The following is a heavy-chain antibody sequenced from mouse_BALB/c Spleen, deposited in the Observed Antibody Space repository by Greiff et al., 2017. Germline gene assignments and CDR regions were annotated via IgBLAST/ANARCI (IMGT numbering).Heavy chain of an antibody. CDR2: IWAGGST. J-gene: IGHJ3*01. V-gene: IGHV2-9*02. CDR1: GFSLTSYG. CDR3: ARDRFTTATAWFAY. D-gene: IGHD1-2*01. Sequence: VQLKESGPGLVAPSQSLSITCTVSGFSLTSYGVHWVRQPPGKGLEWLGVIWAGGSTNYNSALMSRLSISKDNSKSQVFLKMNSLQTDDTAMYYCARDRFTTATAWFAYWGQGTLVTVSA.